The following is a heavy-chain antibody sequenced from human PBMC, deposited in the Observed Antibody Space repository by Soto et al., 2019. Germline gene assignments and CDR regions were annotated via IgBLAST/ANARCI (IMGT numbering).Heavy chain of an antibody. V-gene: IGHV1-69*08. Sequence: QVQLVQSGAEVKKPGSSVKVSCKASGGTFSSYTISWVRQAPGQGLEWMGRIIPILGIANYAQKFQGRVTISADKATSXXYXEXXSLRSEDTAVYYCARDPSHDSSGYTTDYYYYGMDVWGQGTTVTVSS. CDR1: GGTFSSYT. J-gene: IGHJ6*02. CDR3: ARDPSHDSSGYTTDYYYYGMDV. CDR2: IIPILGIA. D-gene: IGHD3-22*01.